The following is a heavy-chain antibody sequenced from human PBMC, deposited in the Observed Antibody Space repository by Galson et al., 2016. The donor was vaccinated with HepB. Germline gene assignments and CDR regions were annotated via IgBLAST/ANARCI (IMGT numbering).Heavy chain of an antibody. V-gene: IGHV3-30*18. CDR1: GFTFSRYG. Sequence: FLRLSCAVSGFTFSRYGMYWVRQAPAKGLEWVALISYDGSNKYYADSVKGRFTISRDNSKNTLYLQMNSLRAEDTAVYYCAKEGCYYDSSGCGFDYWGQGTLVTVSS. D-gene: IGHD3-22*01. CDR3: AKEGCYYDSSGCGFDY. J-gene: IGHJ4*02. CDR2: ISYDGSNK.